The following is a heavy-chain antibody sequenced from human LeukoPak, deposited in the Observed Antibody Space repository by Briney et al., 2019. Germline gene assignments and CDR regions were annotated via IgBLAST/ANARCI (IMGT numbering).Heavy chain of an antibody. V-gene: IGHV5-51*01. D-gene: IGHD3-3*01. J-gene: IGHJ4*02. CDR3: ARHKATIFGVVIEGDY. CDR1: GYSFTSYW. Sequence: GESLKISCKGSGYSFTSYWIGWVRQMPGKGLEGMGIIYPGDSDTRYSPSFQGQVIISADKSISTAYLQWRSLKASDTAMYYCARHKATIFGVVIEGDYWGQGTLVTVSS. CDR2: IYPGDSDT.